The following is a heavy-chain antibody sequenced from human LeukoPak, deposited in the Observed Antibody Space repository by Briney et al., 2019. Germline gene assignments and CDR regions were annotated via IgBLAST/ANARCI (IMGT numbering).Heavy chain of an antibody. J-gene: IGHJ5*02. CDR1: GYTFTGYY. D-gene: IGHD6-13*01. CDR2: INPSGGST. CDR3: ARDQIAAAAANWFDP. Sequence: ASVKVSCKASGYTFTGYYMHWVRQAPGQGLEWMGIINPSGGSTSYAQKFQGRVTMTRDMSTSTVYMELSSLRSEDTAVYYCARDQIAAAAANWFDPWGQGTLVTVSS. V-gene: IGHV1-46*01.